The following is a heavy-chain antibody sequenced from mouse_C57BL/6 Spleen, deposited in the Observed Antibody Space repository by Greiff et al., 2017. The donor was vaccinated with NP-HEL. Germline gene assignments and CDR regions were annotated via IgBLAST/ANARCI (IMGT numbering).Heavy chain of an antibody. Sequence: EVQGVESGEGLVKPGGSLKLSCAASGFTFSSYAMSWVRQTPEKRLEWVAYISSGGDYIYYADTVKGRFTISRDNARNTLYLQMSSLKSEDTAMYYCTREGYLNYAMDYWGQGTSVTVSS. D-gene: IGHD2-3*01. V-gene: IGHV5-9-1*02. CDR2: ISSGGDYI. J-gene: IGHJ4*01. CDR3: TREGYLNYAMDY. CDR1: GFTFSSYA.